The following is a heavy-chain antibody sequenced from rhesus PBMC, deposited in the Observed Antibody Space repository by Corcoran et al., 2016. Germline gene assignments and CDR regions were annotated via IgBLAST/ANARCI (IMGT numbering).Heavy chain of an antibody. V-gene: IGHV4-147*01. J-gene: IGHJ4*01. D-gene: IGHD2-33*01. CDR1: GGSISSNS. Sequence: QVQLQESGPGLVKPSEPLSLTCAVAGGSISSNSRSWIRQPPGKGREWIGRIYGSSGSTSYNPSLTSRVTISTDTSKKQFSLKLSSVTAADTAVYYCARGGLYWGQGVLVTVSS. CDR3: ARGGLY. CDR2: IYGSSGST.